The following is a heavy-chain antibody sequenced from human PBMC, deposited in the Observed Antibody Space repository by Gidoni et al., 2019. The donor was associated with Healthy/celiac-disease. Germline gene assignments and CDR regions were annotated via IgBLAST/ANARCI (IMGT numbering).Heavy chain of an antibody. D-gene: IGHD2-15*01. J-gene: IGHJ6*02. CDR2: IIPIFGTA. V-gene: IGHV1-69*01. CDR3: ARAEDCSGGSCYSYYYYGMDV. CDR1: GGTFSSYA. Sequence: QVQLVQSGAEVKKPGSSVKVSCQASGGTFSSYAISWVRQAPGQGLEWMGGIIPIFGTANYAQKFQGRVTITADESTSTAYMELSSLRSEDTAVYYCARAEDCSGGSCYSYYYYGMDVWGQGTTVTVSS.